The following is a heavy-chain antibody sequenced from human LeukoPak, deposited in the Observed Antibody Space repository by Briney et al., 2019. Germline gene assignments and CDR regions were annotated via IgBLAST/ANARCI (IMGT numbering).Heavy chain of an antibody. CDR1: GYTFTGYY. V-gene: IGHV1-2*04. CDR2: INPNSGGT. Sequence: ASVKVSCKASGYTFTGYYMHWVRQAPGQGLEWMGWINPNSGGTNYAQKFQGWVTMTRDTSISTAYMELSRLRSDDTAVYYCARVSDGYDPYFDYWGQGTLVTASP. CDR3: ARVSDGYDPYFDY. J-gene: IGHJ4*02. D-gene: IGHD5-24*01.